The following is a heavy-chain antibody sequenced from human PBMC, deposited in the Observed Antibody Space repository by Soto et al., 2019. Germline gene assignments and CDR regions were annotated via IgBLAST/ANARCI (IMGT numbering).Heavy chain of an antibody. D-gene: IGHD2-21*02. CDR3: ARDHLSSDRYFDY. CDR1: GFTFSSYS. Sequence: PGGSLRLSCAASGFTFSSYSMNWVRQAPGKGLEWVSSISSSSSYIYYADSVKGRFTISRDNAKNSPYLQMNSLRAEDTAVYYCARDHLSSDRYFDYWGQGTLVTVSS. V-gene: IGHV3-21*01. J-gene: IGHJ4*02. CDR2: ISSSSSYI.